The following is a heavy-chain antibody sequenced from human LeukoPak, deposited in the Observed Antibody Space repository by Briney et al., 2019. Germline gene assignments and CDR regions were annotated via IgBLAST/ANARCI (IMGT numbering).Heavy chain of an antibody. Sequence: ASVKVSCKASGGTFSSYAISWVRQAPGQGLEWMGGIIPIFGTANYAQKFQGRVTITADESTSTAYMELSSLRSEGTAVYYCARDGLAYGSGPNYFDYWGQGTLVTVSS. CDR2: IIPIFGTA. J-gene: IGHJ4*02. CDR1: GGTFSSYA. V-gene: IGHV1-69*13. CDR3: ARDGLAYGSGPNYFDY. D-gene: IGHD6-19*01.